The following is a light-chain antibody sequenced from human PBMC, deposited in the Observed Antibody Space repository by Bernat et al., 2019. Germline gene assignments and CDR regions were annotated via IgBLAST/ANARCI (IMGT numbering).Light chain of an antibody. J-gene: IGLJ3*02. CDR2: DVS. CDR3: SSYTSSSTLVV. CDR1: SSDVGGYNY. V-gene: IGLV2-14*03. Sequence: QSALTQPASVSGSPGQSITISCTGTSSDVGGYNYVSGYQQNPGKPPKLMIYDVSNRPSGVSNRFSGSKSGNTASLTISGLQAEDEADYYCSSYTSSSTLVVFGGGTKLTVL.